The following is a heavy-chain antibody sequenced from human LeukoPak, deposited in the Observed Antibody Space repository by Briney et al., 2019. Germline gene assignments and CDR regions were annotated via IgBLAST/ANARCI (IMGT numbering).Heavy chain of an antibody. CDR3: ARGAGTVSYYYYYMDV. D-gene: IGHD6-13*01. V-gene: IGHV1-8*01. Sequence: GASVKVSCKASGYTFTSYDINWVRQATGQGLEWMGWMNPNSGNTGYAQKFQGRVTMTRNTSISTAYMELSSLRSEDTAVYYRARGAGTVSYYYYYMDVWGKGTTVTVSS. CDR1: GYTFTSYD. J-gene: IGHJ6*03. CDR2: MNPNSGNT.